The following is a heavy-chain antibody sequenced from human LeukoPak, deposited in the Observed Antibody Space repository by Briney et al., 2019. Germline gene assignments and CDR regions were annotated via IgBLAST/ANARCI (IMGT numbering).Heavy chain of an antibody. CDR1: VYSISSGYY. CDR3: ARPKRGFRAFDI. D-gene: IGHD3-10*01. Sequence: SETLSLTCAVSVYSISSGYYWGWIRQPPGKGLEWIGSIYHSGSTYYNPSLKSRVTISVDTSKNQFSLKLSSVTAADTAVYYCARPKRGFRAFDIWGQGTMVTVSS. J-gene: IGHJ3*02. CDR2: IYHSGST. V-gene: IGHV4-38-2*01.